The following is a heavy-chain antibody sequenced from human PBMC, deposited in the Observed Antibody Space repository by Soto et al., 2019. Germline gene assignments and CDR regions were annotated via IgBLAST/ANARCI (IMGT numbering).Heavy chain of an antibody. CDR2: ISAYNGNT. CDR3: ARDFTIFGVVKSIDP. V-gene: IGHV1-18*01. CDR1: GYTFTSYG. D-gene: IGHD3-3*01. J-gene: IGHJ5*02. Sequence: ASVKVSCKASGYTFTSYGISWVRQAPGQGLEWMGWISAYNGNTNYAQKLQGRVTMTTDTSTSTAYMELRSLRSDDTAVYYCARDFTIFGVVKSIDPWGQGTLVTVSS.